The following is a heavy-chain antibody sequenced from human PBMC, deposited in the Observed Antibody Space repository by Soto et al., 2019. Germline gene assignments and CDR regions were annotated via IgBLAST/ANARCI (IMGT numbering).Heavy chain of an antibody. V-gene: IGHV4-4*02. CDR1: GDSISSSNW. J-gene: IGHJ6*02. D-gene: IGHD3-10*01. CDR3: ARCYYNSGSPWLGV. CDR2: IYQSGST. Sequence: QVQLQESGPGLVKPSETLSLTCGVSGDSISSSNWWSWVRQPPGKGLEWIGEIYQSGSTNYNPSLKSRVTISVDKSRTRFSLKLSSVTAADTAVYYCARCYYNSGSPWLGVWGQGTTVTVSS.